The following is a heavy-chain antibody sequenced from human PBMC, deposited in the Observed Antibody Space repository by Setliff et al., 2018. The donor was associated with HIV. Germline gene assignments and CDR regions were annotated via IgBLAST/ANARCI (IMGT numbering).Heavy chain of an antibody. V-gene: IGHV3-30*18. CDR1: GFTASTYG. CDR2: RSYDGSKT. J-gene: IGHJ6*03. D-gene: IGHD1-1*01. Sequence: GGSLRLSCAASGFTASTYGLHWVRQAPGKGLEWVAVRSYDGSKTYYGDSAKGRFTISRDNPKNTVFLQMDSLRTEDTAVYYCAKELGWKDGYFYYYMDVWGKGTTVTVSS. CDR3: AKELGWKDGYFYYYMDV.